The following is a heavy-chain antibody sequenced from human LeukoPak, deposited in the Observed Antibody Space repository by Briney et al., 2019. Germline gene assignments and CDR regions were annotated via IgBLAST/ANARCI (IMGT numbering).Heavy chain of an antibody. Sequence: GGSLRLSCAASGFTFSSYAMSWVRQAPGKGLEWVAVISYDGSNEYYADSVRGRFTISRDNSKNTLYLQMNSLRPEDTAVYYCARHTTLTAFDIWGQGTTVTVSS. CDR2: ISYDGSNE. CDR1: GFTFSSYA. CDR3: ARHTTLTAFDI. J-gene: IGHJ3*02. D-gene: IGHD1-14*01. V-gene: IGHV3-30-3*01.